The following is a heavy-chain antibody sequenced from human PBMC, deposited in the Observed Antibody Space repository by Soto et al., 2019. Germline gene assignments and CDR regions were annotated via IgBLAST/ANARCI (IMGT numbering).Heavy chain of an antibody. J-gene: IGHJ6*02. D-gene: IGHD6-13*01. CDR3: ASLRWAHYYYYGMDV. CDR2: MNPNSGNT. V-gene: IGHV1-8*01. Sequence: GLEWMGWMNPNSGNTGYAQKIQGRVTMTRNTSRSTAYMELSSLRSEDTAVYYCASLRWAHYYYYGMDVRRHGTTVTVTS.